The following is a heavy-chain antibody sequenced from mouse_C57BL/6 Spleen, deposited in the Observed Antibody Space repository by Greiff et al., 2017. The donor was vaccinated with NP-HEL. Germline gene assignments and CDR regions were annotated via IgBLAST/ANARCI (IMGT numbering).Heavy chain of an antibody. J-gene: IGHJ3*01. Sequence: VQLQQSGAELVKPGASVKLSCKASGYTFTSYWMQWVKQRPGQGLEWIGEIDPSDSYTNYNQKFKGKATLTVDTSSSTAYMQLSRLTSEDSAVYYCALTTVVATDWFAYLGQGTLVTVSA. D-gene: IGHD1-1*01. CDR2: IDPSDSYT. V-gene: IGHV1-50*01. CDR1: GYTFTSYW. CDR3: ALTTVVATDWFAY.